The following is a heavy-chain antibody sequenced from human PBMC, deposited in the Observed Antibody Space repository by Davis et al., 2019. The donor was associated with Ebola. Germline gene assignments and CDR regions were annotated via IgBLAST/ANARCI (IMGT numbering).Heavy chain of an antibody. J-gene: IGHJ6*04. CDR2: IDTSGGYT. V-gene: IGHV1-46*01. D-gene: IGHD3-9*01. CDR3: ARDILTLHGMDV. Sequence: ASVKVSCKAAGYTFTSYFIHWVRRAPGQGLEWMGIIDTSGGYTDYAQKFQGRITMTRDTSTSTVYMELSRLKSEDTAVYYCARDILTLHGMDVWGKGTTVTVSS. CDR1: GYTFTSYF.